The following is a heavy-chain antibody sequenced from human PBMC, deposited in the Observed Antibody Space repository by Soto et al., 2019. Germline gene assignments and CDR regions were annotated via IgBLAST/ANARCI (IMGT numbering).Heavy chain of an antibody. D-gene: IGHD3-10*01. CDR3: ASQWFGELHGHVDV. J-gene: IGHJ6*02. CDR2: MGYNGFT. Sequence: QVQLQESGPGLVKPSETLSLTCTISGGPMNNYYCSWFRQPRGQGLEWIGYMGYNGFTRYNPSLRSRVAISLDTAKNQFSLNLSSVTAADTALYYCASQWFGELHGHVDVWGQGITVTVSS. V-gene: IGHV4-59*08. CDR1: GGPMNNYY.